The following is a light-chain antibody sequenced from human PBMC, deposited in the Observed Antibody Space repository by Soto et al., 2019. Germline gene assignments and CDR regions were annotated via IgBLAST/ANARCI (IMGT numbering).Light chain of an antibody. CDR3: QQYDGSSPSWT. CDR2: GTS. V-gene: IGKV3-20*01. CDR1: QSVSSTY. J-gene: IGKJ1*01. Sequence: EIVLTQSPGTLSLSPGERVTLSCRASQSVSSTYLAWYQQKPGQALRLLIYGTSSRATGIPDRFSGSGSGTDFTLTISRLEPEDFAVYHCQQYDGSSPSWTFGQGTKVEIK.